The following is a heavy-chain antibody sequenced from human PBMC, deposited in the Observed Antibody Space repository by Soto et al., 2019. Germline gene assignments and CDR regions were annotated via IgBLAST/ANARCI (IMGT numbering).Heavy chain of an antibody. CDR1: GFTFSSYG. J-gene: IGHJ6*02. CDR2: ISYDGSNK. V-gene: IGHV3-30*18. Sequence: PGGSLRPPCAASGFTFSSYGMHWVRQAPGKGLEWVAGISYDGSNKYYADSVKGRFTISRDNSKNTPYLQMNSLRAGDTAVYYCAKVDSGVAEELYYYGMDVWGQGTTVTVSS. CDR3: AKVDSGVAEELYYYGMDV. D-gene: IGHD3-10*01.